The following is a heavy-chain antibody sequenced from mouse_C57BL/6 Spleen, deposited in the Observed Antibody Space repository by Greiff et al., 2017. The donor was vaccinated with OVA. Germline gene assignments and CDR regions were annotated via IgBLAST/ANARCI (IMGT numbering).Heavy chain of an antibody. J-gene: IGHJ2*01. CDR1: GHAFSISW. Sequence: QVQLQHPGPELVKPGASVKISFKASGHAFSISWMNWVKQRPGKGLEWIGRIYPGDGDTNYNGKFKGKATLTADKSSSTAYMQLSSLTSEDSAVYFCARGDGAYFDYWGQGTTLTVSS. CDR2: IYPGDGDT. V-gene: IGHV1-82*01. CDR3: ARGDGAYFDY. D-gene: IGHD3-3*01.